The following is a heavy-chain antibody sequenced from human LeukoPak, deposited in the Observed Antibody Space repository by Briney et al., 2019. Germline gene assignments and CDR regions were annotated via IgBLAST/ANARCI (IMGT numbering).Heavy chain of an antibody. V-gene: IGHV4-39*01. CDR2: IYYSGST. Sequence: PSETLSLTCTVSGGSISSSSYYWGWIRQPPGKGLEWIGSIYYSGSTYYNPSLKSRVTISVDTSKNRFSLKLNSVTAADTAVYYCARRGGNGYYYGSGSYYFDYWGQGTLVTVSS. D-gene: IGHD3-10*01. CDR3: ARRGGNGYYYGSGSYYFDY. CDR1: GGSISSSSYY. J-gene: IGHJ4*02.